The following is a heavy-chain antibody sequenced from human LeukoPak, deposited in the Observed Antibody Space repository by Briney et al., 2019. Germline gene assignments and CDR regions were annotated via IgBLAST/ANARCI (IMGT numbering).Heavy chain of an antibody. D-gene: IGHD1-26*01. Sequence: GGSLRLSCAASGFTFSSYWMNWVRQAPGKGLEWVANIKEDGSEKYYVDSVKGRFTISRDNAKNSLYLQMNSLRAEDTALYYCARDTQGGGFDIWGQGTMVTVSS. J-gene: IGHJ3*02. CDR2: IKEDGSEK. CDR3: ARDTQGGGFDI. CDR1: GFTFSSYW. V-gene: IGHV3-7*01.